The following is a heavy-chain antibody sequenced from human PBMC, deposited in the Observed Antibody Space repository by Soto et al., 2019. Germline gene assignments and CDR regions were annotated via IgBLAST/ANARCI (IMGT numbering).Heavy chain of an antibody. V-gene: IGHV1-69*13. CDR2: IIPIFGTA. CDR3: ASGFVEMATGPYYGMDV. Sequence: AXSVKVACKASGGTFSSYAISWVRQAPGQGLEWMGGIIPIFGTANYAQKFQGRVTITADESTSTAYMELSSLRSEDTAVYYCASGFVEMATGPYYGMDVWGQGTTVTVSS. D-gene: IGHD3-3*01. CDR1: GGTFSSYA. J-gene: IGHJ6*02.